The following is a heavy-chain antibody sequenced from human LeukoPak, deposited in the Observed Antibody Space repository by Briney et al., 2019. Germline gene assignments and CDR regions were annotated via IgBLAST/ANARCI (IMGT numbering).Heavy chain of an antibody. Sequence: SETLSLTCTVSGGSISSYYWSWIRQPPGKGLEWIGYIYYSGTTNYNPSLESRVTISVDTSKNQFSLNLTSMTAADTAVYFCARHHSDSSGWYDAFDLWGQGTMVTVSS. J-gene: IGHJ3*01. D-gene: IGHD6-19*01. CDR3: ARHHSDSSGWYDAFDL. CDR1: GGSISSYY. CDR2: IYYSGTT. V-gene: IGHV4-59*01.